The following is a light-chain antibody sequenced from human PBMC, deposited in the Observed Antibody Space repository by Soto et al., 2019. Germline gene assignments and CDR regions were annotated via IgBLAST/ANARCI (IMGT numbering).Light chain of an antibody. J-gene: IGKJ2*01. CDR2: DAS. V-gene: IGKV3-11*01. CDR3: QQYGSSPYT. Sequence: EIVLTQSPDTLSLSPGERATLSCRASQSVSGYLGWYQQKPGQAPRLLIYDASNRAYGVPARFRGSGSGTNFTLTIASLEPDDFAVYYCQQYGSSPYTFGQGTKLEIK. CDR1: QSVSGY.